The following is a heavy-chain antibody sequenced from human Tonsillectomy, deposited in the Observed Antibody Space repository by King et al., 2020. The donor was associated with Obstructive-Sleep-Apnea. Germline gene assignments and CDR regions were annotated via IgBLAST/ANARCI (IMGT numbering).Heavy chain of an antibody. Sequence: VQLVESGGGLVKPGGSLRLSCAASGFTFSDYYMSWIRQAPGKGLEWVSYISGTSTSTNYADSLKGRFTISRDNAKNSLYLQMNSLRAEDTAVYYCARALVDYIWGSAYWGQGTLVTVSS. CDR1: GFTFSDYY. V-gene: IGHV3-11*06. CDR2: ISGTSTST. CDR3: ARALVDYIWGSAY. J-gene: IGHJ4*02. D-gene: IGHD3-16*01.